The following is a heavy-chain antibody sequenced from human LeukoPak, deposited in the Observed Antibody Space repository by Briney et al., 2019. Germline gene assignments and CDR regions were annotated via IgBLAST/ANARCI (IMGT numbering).Heavy chain of an antibody. J-gene: IGHJ3*02. D-gene: IGHD1-26*01. V-gene: IGHV4-4*02. Sequence: SGTLSLTCAVSGGSITSSNWWTWVRQPPGKGLEWIGEIYHSGSTNYNPSLKSRVTISVDKSNNQFSLRLNSVTAADTAVYYCARGVTSPLDAFDIWGQGTMVTVSS. CDR3: ARGVTSPLDAFDI. CDR1: GGSITSSNW. CDR2: IYHSGST.